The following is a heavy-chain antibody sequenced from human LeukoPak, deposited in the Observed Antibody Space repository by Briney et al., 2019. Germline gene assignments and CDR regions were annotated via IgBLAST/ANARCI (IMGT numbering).Heavy chain of an antibody. CDR2: IIPIFGTA. D-gene: IGHD3-22*01. J-gene: IGHJ6*03. CDR1: GYTFTSYA. CDR3: ARGPDYYDSSGYDYYYMDV. V-gene: IGHV1-69*13. Sequence: SVKVSCKASGYTFTSYAISWVRQAPGQGLEWMGGIIPIFGTANYAQKFQGRVTITADESTSTAYMELSSLRSEDTAVYYCARGPDYYDSSGYDYYYMDVWGKGTTVTVSS.